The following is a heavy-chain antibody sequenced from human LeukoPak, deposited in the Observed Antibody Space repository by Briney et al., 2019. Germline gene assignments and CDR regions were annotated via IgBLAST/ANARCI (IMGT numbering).Heavy chain of an antibody. CDR1: GFTVSTNY. Sequence: GRSLRLSCAASGFTVSTNYIRSVRQAPGKGLEWVSVIYSGGSTYYADSVKGRFTISRDNPKNSLYLQMNSLRAEDTAVYYCARVGIPAALGYFDCWGQGTLVTVSS. J-gene: IGHJ4*02. CDR2: IYSGGST. CDR3: ARVGIPAALGYFDC. V-gene: IGHV3-53*01. D-gene: IGHD2-2*01.